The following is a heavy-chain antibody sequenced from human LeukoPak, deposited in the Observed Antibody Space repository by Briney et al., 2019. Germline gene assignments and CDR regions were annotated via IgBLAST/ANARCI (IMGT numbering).Heavy chain of an antibody. Sequence: GGSLRLSCAASGFTFSDYYMSWIRQAPGKGLEWVSYISGSGTTIYYADSVKGRFTISRDNAKKSLYLHMNSLRAEDTAVYYCARVEDYDILTGFDYWGQGTLVTVSS. CDR2: ISGSGTTI. CDR3: ARVEDYDILTGFDY. J-gene: IGHJ4*02. D-gene: IGHD3-9*01. CDR1: GFTFSDYY. V-gene: IGHV3-11*04.